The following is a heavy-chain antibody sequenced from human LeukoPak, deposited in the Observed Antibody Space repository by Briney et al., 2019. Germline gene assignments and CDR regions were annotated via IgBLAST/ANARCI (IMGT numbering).Heavy chain of an antibody. CDR1: GFTFSSYA. J-gene: IGHJ4*02. CDR2: ISYDGSNK. CDR3: ARIMIGYFDY. D-gene: IGHD3-16*01. Sequence: GRSLRLSCAASGFTFSSYAMHWVRQAPGKGLEWVAVISYDGSNKYYADSVKGRFTISRDNSKNTLYLQMNSLRAEDTAVYYCARIMIGYFDYWGQGTLVTVSS. V-gene: IGHV3-30*14.